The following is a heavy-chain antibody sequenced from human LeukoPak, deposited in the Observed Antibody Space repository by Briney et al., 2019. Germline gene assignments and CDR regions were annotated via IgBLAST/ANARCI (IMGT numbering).Heavy chain of an antibody. CDR1: DDSITMYY. D-gene: IGHD1-1*01. CDR3: ARGRVSSSTWYSTYYYYFYLDV. J-gene: IGHJ6*03. V-gene: IGHV4-59*01. Sequence: TSETLCLTCGVSDDSITMYYWTWIRQPPGKGLEWVGYVDHTGSTNFNPSLNGRVSIARGTTKNLFSLRLRSVTAADTAVYFCARGRVSSSTWYSTYYYYFYLDVWGKGTTVTVSS. CDR2: VDHTGST.